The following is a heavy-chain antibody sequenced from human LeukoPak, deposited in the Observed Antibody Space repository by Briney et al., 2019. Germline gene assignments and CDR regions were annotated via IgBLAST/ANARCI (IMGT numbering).Heavy chain of an antibody. CDR2: FDPEDGET. J-gene: IGHJ5*02. D-gene: IGHD6-13*01. CDR3: ATAAAGSFWFDP. V-gene: IGHV1-24*01. CDR1: GYTLTELS. Sequence: ASVKVFCKVSGYTLTELSMHWVRQAPGKGLEWMGGFDPEDGETIYAQKFQGRVTMTEDTSTDTAYMELSSLRSEDTAVYYCATAAAGSFWFDPWGQGTLVTVSS.